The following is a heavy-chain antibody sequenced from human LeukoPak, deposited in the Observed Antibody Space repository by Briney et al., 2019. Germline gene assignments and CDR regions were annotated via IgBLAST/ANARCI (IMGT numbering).Heavy chain of an antibody. J-gene: IGHJ4*02. CDR3: AKWVPPPGYSYGYGGPFDY. D-gene: IGHD5-18*01. CDR2: IEKDGSEK. CDR1: GFVFSDFW. Sequence: PGGSLRLSCAASGFVFSDFWMSWVRQAPGKGLEWVANIEKDGSEKYYADSVKGRFTISRDNSKNTLYLQMNSLRAEDTAVYYCAKWVPPPGYSYGYGGPFDYWGQGTLVTVSS. V-gene: IGHV3-7*03.